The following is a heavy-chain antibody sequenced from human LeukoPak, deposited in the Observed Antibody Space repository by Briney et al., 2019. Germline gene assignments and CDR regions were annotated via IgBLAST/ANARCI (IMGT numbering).Heavy chain of an antibody. CDR1: GFTFSSYW. Sequence: PGGSLRPSCAASGFTFSSYWMSWVRQAPGKGLEWVANIKQDGSEKYYVDSVKGRFTISRDNAKNSLYLQMNSLRAEDTAVYYCAREPGTTGTTLWFDPWGQGTLVTVSS. CDR3: AREPGTTGTTLWFDP. V-gene: IGHV3-7*01. CDR2: IKQDGSEK. J-gene: IGHJ5*02. D-gene: IGHD1-1*01.